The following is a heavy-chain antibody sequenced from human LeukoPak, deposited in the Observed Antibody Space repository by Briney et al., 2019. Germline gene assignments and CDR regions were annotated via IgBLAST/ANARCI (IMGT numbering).Heavy chain of an antibody. CDR2: INPSGGST. CDR1: GYTFTSYY. Sequence: ASVKVSCKASGYTFTSYYMHWVRQAPGQGLEWMGIINPSGGSTSYAQKFQGRVTMTRDTSTSTVYMELSSLRSEDTAVYYCARETRGRYCSSTSCFLFDYWGQGTLVTVSS. V-gene: IGHV1-46*01. D-gene: IGHD2-2*01. CDR3: ARETRGRYCSSTSCFLFDY. J-gene: IGHJ4*02.